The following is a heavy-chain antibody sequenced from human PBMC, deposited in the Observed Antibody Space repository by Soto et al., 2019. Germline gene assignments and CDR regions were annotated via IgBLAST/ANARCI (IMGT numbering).Heavy chain of an antibody. Sequence: LRLSCAASGFAFNDFAIHWVRQAPGKGLEWVAVISSDGSNKYYADSVMGRFTISRDNSKNTLSMQMNSLRVEDTAVYYCARGSSPGGVKQWLAYFDYWGQGTLVTVSS. D-gene: IGHD6-19*01. CDR2: ISSDGSNK. CDR3: ARGSSPGGVKQWLAYFDY. V-gene: IGHV3-30-3*01. CDR1: GFAFNDFA. J-gene: IGHJ4*02.